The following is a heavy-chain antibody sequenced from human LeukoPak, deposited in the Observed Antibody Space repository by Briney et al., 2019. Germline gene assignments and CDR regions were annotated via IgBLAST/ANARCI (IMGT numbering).Heavy chain of an antibody. CDR1: GGSIPSYY. V-gene: IGHV4-59*01. D-gene: IGHD4-11*01. Sequence: PSETLSLTCAISGGSIPSYYWSWIRQTPGKELEWIGYLLYSGSTNYNPSLKSRVTMSIDTSKNQFSLKLRSVTAADTAVYYCARGAYSNYLSVGYWGQGILVTVSS. CDR3: ARGAYSNYLSVGY. J-gene: IGHJ4*02. CDR2: LLYSGST.